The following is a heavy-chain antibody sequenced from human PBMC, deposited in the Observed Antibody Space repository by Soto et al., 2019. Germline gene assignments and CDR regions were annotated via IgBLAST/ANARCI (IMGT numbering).Heavy chain of an antibody. V-gene: IGHV4-4*02. J-gene: IGHJ6*02. Sequence: SETLSLTCAVSGGSISSSNWWSWVRQPPGKGMEWIGEIYHSGSTNYNPSLKSRVTISVDKSKNQFSLKLSSVTAADTAVYYCATYSSSMEGDYYGMDVWGQGTTVT. D-gene: IGHD6-6*01. CDR2: IYHSGST. CDR3: ATYSSSMEGDYYGMDV. CDR1: GGSISSSNW.